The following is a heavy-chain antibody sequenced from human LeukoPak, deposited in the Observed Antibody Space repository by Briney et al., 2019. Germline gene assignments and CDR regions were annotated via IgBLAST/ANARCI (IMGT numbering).Heavy chain of an antibody. Sequence: SETLSLTCTVSGDSVTTYYWSWIRQPPGKGLEWLGYVYYSGSATYNPSLKSRVTISVDTSKNQFSLRLSSVTAADTAVYYCASHVVVPAAMDYYYYGMDVWGQGTTVTVSS. J-gene: IGHJ6*02. CDR3: ASHVVVPAAMDYYYYGMDV. D-gene: IGHD2-2*01. CDR2: VYYSGSA. CDR1: GDSVTTYY. V-gene: IGHV4-59*02.